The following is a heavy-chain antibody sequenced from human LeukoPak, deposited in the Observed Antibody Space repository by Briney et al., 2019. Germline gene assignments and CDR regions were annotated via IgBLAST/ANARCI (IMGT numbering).Heavy chain of an antibody. D-gene: IGHD3-10*01. V-gene: IGHV1-2*02. CDR3: ARVEWFGESGTDKFDY. J-gene: IGHJ4*02. CDR1: GYTFTTYY. Sequence: ASVKVSCKASGYTFTTYYMHWVRQAPGQGLEWMGWINPNSGGTNYAQKFQGRVTMTRDTSISTAYMELSRLRSDDTAVYYCARVEWFGESGTDKFDYWGQGTLVTVSS. CDR2: INPNSGGT.